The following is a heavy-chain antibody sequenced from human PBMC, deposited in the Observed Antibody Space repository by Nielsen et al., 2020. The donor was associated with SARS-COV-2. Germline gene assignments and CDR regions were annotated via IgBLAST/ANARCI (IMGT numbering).Heavy chain of an antibody. V-gene: IGHV4-59*13. CDR3: ARDRWQQLVPTY. Sequence: SETLSPTSTVPGGSTSSYYWSWFRQPPGKGLEWIGYIYYSGSTNYNPSLKSRVTILVDTSKDPFSLKLTSVTAADTAVYYCARDRWQQLVPTYWGQGTLVTVSS. CDR2: IYYSGST. CDR1: GGSTSSYY. D-gene: IGHD6-13*01. J-gene: IGHJ4*02.